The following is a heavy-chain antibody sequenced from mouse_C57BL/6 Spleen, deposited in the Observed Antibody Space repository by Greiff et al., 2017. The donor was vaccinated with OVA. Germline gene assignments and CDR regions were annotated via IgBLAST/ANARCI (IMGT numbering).Heavy chain of an antibody. Sequence: VQLQQPGAELVRPGSSVKLSCKASGYTFTSYWMDWVKQRPGQGLEWIGNIYPSDSETHYNQKFKDKATLTVDKSSSTAYMQLSSLTSEDSAVYYCARRRSSYPGDYWGQGTLVTVSA. V-gene: IGHV1-61*01. D-gene: IGHD2-10*01. J-gene: IGHJ3*01. CDR3: ARRRSSYPGDY. CDR1: GYTFTSYW. CDR2: IYPSDSET.